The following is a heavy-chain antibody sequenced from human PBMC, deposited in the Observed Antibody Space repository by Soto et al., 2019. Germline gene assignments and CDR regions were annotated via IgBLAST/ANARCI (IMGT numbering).Heavy chain of an antibody. CDR1: GGTFSSYT. V-gene: IGHV1-69*04. D-gene: IGHD2-15*01. CDR2: IIPILGIA. CDR3: ARDDCSGGSCYLYYYYYMDV. Sequence: ASVKVSCKASGGTFSSYTISWVRQAPGQGLEWMGRIIPILGIANYAQKFQGRVTITADKSTSTAYMELSSLRSEDTAVYYCARDDCSGGSCYLYYYYYMDVWGKGTTVTVSS. J-gene: IGHJ6*03.